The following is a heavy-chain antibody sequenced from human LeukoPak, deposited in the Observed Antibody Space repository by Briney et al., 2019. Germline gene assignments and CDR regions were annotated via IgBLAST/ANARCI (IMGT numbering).Heavy chain of an antibody. CDR1: GGSISSGGHY. D-gene: IGHD3-22*01. CDR3: ARYYFDGSGYSNWFDP. J-gene: IGHJ5*02. V-gene: IGHV4-31*03. CDR2: THYSGTT. Sequence: SETLSLTFTVSGGSISSGGHYWTWIRQHPGKGLEWIAYTHYSGTTYYNPSLKSRVTISLDTSKNQFSLKLSSVTAADTAVYYCARYYFDGSGYSNWFDPWGQGTLVTVSS.